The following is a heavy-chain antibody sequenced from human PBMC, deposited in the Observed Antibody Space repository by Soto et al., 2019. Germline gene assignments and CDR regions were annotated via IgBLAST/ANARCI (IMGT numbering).Heavy chain of an antibody. V-gene: IGHV1-18*01. CDR1: GYTFTTYD. CDR3: ARDPYHVLMVNAPNLYGMDV. Sequence: QVQLVQSGAEVKKPGASVKVSCKASGYTFTTYDISWVRQAPGQGLEWMGGISTYNGNTNYPQSLQGRLTMTTDTSTTTAYMELRNLRSEDTAVYYCARDPYHVLMVNAPNLYGMDVWGQGTTVTVSS. CDR2: ISTYNGNT. J-gene: IGHJ6*02. D-gene: IGHD2-8*01.